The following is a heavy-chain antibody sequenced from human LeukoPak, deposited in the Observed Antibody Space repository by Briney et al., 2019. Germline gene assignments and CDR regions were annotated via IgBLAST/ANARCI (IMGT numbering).Heavy chain of an antibody. CDR3: ARAHNWKYGTFDY. V-gene: IGHV3-21*01. D-gene: IGHD1-7*01. CDR1: GFTFSSYS. J-gene: IGHJ4*02. CDR2: SSSSSSYI. Sequence: GGSLRLSCAASGFTFSSYSMNWVRQAPGKGLEWVSSSSSSSSYIYYADSVKGRFTISRDNAKNSPYLQMNSLRAEDTAVYYCARAHNWKYGTFDYWGQGTLVTVSS.